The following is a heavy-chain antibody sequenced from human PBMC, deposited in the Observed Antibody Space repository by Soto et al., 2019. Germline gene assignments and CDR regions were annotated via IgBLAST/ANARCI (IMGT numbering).Heavy chain of an antibody. CDR1: GFNFSSYS. J-gene: IGHJ6*02. D-gene: IGHD2-15*01. CDR3: ARAYCSGGSCKYYFYGMDV. CDR2: ISSSSSDL. Sequence: GGSLRLSCAASGFNFSSYSIMWVRQAPGKGLEWVSYISSSSSDLYYANSVEGRFTVSRDNAKNSLYLQMNNLRAEDTAVYYCARAYCSGGSCKYYFYGMDVWGQGTTVTVSS. V-gene: IGHV3-48*01.